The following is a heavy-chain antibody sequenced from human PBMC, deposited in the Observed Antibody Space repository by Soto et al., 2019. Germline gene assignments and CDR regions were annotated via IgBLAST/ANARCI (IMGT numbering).Heavy chain of an antibody. J-gene: IGHJ4*02. Sequence: GGSLRLSCAASGFTFSSYGMHWVRQAPGKGLEWVAVIWYDGSNKYYADAVKGRFTISRDNSKNTLYLQMNSLRAEDTAVYYCARGRMVRGVILFDYWGQGTLVTVSS. CDR2: IWYDGSNK. D-gene: IGHD3-10*01. V-gene: IGHV3-33*01. CDR3: ARGRMVRGVILFDY. CDR1: GFTFSSYG.